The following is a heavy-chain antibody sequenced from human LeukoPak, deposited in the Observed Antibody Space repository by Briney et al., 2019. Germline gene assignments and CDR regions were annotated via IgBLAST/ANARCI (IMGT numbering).Heavy chain of an antibody. CDR2: IIPILGIA. J-gene: IGHJ4*02. Sequence: ASVKVSCKASGYTFTSYGISWVRQAPGQGLEWMGRIIPILGIANYAQKFQGRVTITADKSTSTAYMELSSLRSEDTAVYYCARAWDYYGSGSYAFGGYWGQGTLVTVSS. V-gene: IGHV1-69*04. D-gene: IGHD3-10*01. CDR3: ARAWDYYGSGSYAFGGY. CDR1: GYTFTSYG.